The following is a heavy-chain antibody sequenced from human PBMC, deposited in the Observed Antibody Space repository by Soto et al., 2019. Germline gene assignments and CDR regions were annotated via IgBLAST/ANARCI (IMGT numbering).Heavy chain of an antibody. Sequence: QVQLVQSGAEVKKPGSSVKVSCNASGGTFSSYAISWVRQAPGQGLEWMGGIIPIFGTANYAQTFQGRVTITADESTSTAYMELSSPRSEDTAVYYCARADSSSLEYFDYWGQGTLVTVSS. D-gene: IGHD6-6*01. CDR2: IIPIFGTA. J-gene: IGHJ4*02. CDR1: GGTFSSYA. V-gene: IGHV1-69*01. CDR3: ARADSSSLEYFDY.